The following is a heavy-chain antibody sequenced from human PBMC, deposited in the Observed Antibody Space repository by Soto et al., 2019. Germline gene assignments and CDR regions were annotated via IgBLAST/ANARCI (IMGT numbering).Heavy chain of an antibody. CDR1: GGSISSGDYY. Sequence: SETLSLTCTVSGGSISSGDYYWSWIRQPPGKGLEWIGYIYYSGSTYYNPSLKSRVTISVDTSKNQFSLKLSSVTAADTAVYYCARDRRDARIQLWSTAYYYGMDVWGQGTTVTVSS. V-gene: IGHV4-30-4*01. CDR2: IYYSGST. J-gene: IGHJ6*02. CDR3: ARDRRDARIQLWSTAYYYGMDV. D-gene: IGHD5-18*01.